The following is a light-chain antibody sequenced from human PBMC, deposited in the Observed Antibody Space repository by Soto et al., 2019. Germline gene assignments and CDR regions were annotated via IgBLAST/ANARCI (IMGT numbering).Light chain of an antibody. CDR3: SPYTSSTFYV. V-gene: IGLV2-14*01. CDR1: SSDVGGYNY. CDR2: EVS. Sequence: QSVLTQPASVSGSPGQSITISCTGTSSDVGGYNYVSWYQQHPGKAPKLVIYEVSNRPSGVSNRFSGSKSGNTASLTISGLQAEDEADYYCSPYTSSTFYVFGTGTKVTVL. J-gene: IGLJ1*01.